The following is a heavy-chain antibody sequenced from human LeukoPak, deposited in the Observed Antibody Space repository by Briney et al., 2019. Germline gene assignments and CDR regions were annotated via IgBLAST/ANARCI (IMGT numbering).Heavy chain of an antibody. V-gene: IGHV4-39*01. CDR1: GGSIRSSYYY. CDR3: ASQYSSSWFMSWFDP. CDR2: IYDSGST. D-gene: IGHD6-13*01. J-gene: IGHJ5*02. Sequence: SETLSLTCTVSGGSIRSSYYYWGWIRQPPGKGLEWIGSIYDSGSTYYNPSLKSRVTISVDTSKNQFSLKLSSVTAADTAVYYCASQYSSSWFMSWFDPWGQGTLVTVSS.